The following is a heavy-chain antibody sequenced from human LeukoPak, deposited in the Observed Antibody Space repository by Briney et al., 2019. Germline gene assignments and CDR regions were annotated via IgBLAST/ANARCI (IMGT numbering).Heavy chain of an antibody. J-gene: IGHJ4*02. CDR3: ARGPYDFWSGYLVV. CDR1: GGSISSSSYY. D-gene: IGHD3-3*01. CDR2: IYYSGST. V-gene: IGHV4-39*07. Sequence: SETLSLTCTVSGGSISSSSYYWGWIRQPPGKGLEWIGSIYYSGSTYYNPSLKSRVTISVDTSKNQFSLKLSSVTAADTAVYYCARGPYDFWSGYLVVWGQGTLVTVSS.